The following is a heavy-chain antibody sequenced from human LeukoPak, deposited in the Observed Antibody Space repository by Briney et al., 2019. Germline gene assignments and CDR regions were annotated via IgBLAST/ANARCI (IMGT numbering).Heavy chain of an antibody. CDR2: ISGSGGST. CDR3: AKDQGALPAAIPYYYYYYGMDV. Sequence: PGGSLRLSCAASGFTFSSYAMSWVRQAPGKGLEWVSAISGSGGSTYYADSVKGRFTISRDNSKNTLYLQMNSLRAVDTAVYYCAKDQGALPAAIPYYYYYYGMDVWGQGTTVTVSS. V-gene: IGHV3-23*01. D-gene: IGHD2-2*02. J-gene: IGHJ6*02. CDR1: GFTFSSYA.